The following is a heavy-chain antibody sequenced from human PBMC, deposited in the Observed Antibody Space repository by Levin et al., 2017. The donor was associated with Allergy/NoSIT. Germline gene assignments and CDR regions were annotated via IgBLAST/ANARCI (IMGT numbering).Heavy chain of an antibody. D-gene: IGHD6-13*01. CDR1: GYTFTTYY. Sequence: GESLKISCKASGYTFTTYYMHWVRQAPGQGLEWMGMINPSGGSTTYAQKFQGRVTMTRDTSTSTVYMELSSLRSEDTAVYYCAREVAAAVRQPFFQHWGQGTLVTVSS. CDR3: AREVAAAVRQPFFQH. J-gene: IGHJ1*01. CDR2: INPSGGST. V-gene: IGHV1-46*01.